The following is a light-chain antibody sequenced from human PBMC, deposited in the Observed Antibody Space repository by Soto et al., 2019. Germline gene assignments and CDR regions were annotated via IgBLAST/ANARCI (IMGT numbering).Light chain of an antibody. Sequence: EIQLTQSPSFLSSSVGDRVTITCRASQAISNYLAWYQQKPGKAPNLLISAASILQTGVPSRFSGSGSGTEFTLTISSLQPEDFATYYCQQLNSFPWTFGLGTKVEIK. CDR2: AAS. V-gene: IGKV1-9*01. J-gene: IGKJ1*01. CDR1: QAISNY. CDR3: QQLNSFPWT.